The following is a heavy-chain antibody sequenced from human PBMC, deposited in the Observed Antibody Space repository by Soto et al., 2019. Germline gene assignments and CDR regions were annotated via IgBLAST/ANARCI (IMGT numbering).Heavy chain of an antibody. CDR2: INHSGST. CDR3: ADLGYCSGGSCYDDAFDI. J-gene: IGHJ3*02. D-gene: IGHD2-15*01. V-gene: IGHV4-34*01. Sequence: QVQLQQWGAGLLKPSETLSLTCAVYGGSFSGYYWSWIRQPPGKGLEWIGEINHSGSTNYNPSLKSRVTISVDTSKNQFYLKLSSVTAADTAVYYCADLGYCSGGSCYDDAFDIWGQGTMVTVSS. CDR1: GGSFSGYY.